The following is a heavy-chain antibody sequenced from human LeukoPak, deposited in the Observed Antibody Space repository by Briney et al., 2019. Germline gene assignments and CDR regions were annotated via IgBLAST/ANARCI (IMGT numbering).Heavy chain of an antibody. V-gene: IGHV1-69*13. D-gene: IGHD1-26*01. CDR3: ASRAVNSGSLLPFDY. Sequence: SVKVSCKASGGTFSSYAISWVRQAPGQGLEWMGGIIPIFGTANYAQKFQGRVTITADESTSTAYMELSSLRSDDTAVYYCASRAVNSGSLLPFDYWGQGTLVIVSS. J-gene: IGHJ4*02. CDR2: IIPIFGTA. CDR1: GGTFSSYA.